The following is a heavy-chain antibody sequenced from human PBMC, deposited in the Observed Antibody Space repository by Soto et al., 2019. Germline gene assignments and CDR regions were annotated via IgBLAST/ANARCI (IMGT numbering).Heavy chain of an antibody. CDR2: IHPGDSDI. Sequence: PGESLKISCKGSGYSFKNYLIGWVRQIPGKGLEWMGIIHPGDSDIRYSPSFQGQVTISADKSISTAYLQWNSLQASDTAIYYCARQAATIVENWYDPWGQGTLVTVSS. J-gene: IGHJ5*02. CDR1: GYSFKNYL. CDR3: ARQAATIVENWYDP. V-gene: IGHV5-51*01. D-gene: IGHD5-12*01.